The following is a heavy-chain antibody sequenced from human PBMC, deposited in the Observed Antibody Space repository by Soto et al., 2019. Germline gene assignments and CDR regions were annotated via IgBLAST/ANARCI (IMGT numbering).Heavy chain of an antibody. V-gene: IGHV1-18*01. Sequence: QVQLVQSGAEVKKPGASVKVSCKASGYTFTSYGISWVRQAPGQGLEWMGWITAYNGNTNYAQKFQGRVTMTTDTSTSTVYMELRSLRSADTAVYYCVVAAQPYYFDYWGQGTLVTVSS. D-gene: IGHD2-15*01. CDR2: ITAYNGNT. J-gene: IGHJ4*02. CDR3: VVAAQPYYFDY. CDR1: GYTFTSYG.